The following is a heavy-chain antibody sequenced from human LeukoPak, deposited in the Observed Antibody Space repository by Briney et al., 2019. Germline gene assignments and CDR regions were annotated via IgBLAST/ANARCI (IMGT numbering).Heavy chain of an antibody. J-gene: IGHJ2*01. V-gene: IGHV4-31*03. CDR1: GGSISSGGYY. CDR2: IYYSGST. CDR3: ARVTRGSGTLLGKWYFDL. D-gene: IGHD1-26*01. Sequence: SETLSLTCTVSGGSISSGGYYWSWIRQHPGKGLEWIGYIYYSGSTNYNPSLKSRVTISVDTSKNQFSLKLSSVTAADTAVYYCARVTRGSGTLLGKWYFDLWGRGTLVTVSS.